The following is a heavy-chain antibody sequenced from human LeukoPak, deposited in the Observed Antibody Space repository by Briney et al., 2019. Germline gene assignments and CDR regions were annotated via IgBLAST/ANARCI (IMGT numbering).Heavy chain of an antibody. CDR3: ARWDMVRDY. CDR1: GYTFTDYY. Sequence: ASVKVSCKASGYTFTDYYIHWVRQAPGQGLEWMGWMNPNSGNTGYAQKFQGRVTMTRSTSISTAYMELSSLRSEDTAVYYCARWDMVRDYWGQGTLATVSS. CDR2: MNPNSGNT. D-gene: IGHD3-10*01. J-gene: IGHJ4*02. V-gene: IGHV1-8*02.